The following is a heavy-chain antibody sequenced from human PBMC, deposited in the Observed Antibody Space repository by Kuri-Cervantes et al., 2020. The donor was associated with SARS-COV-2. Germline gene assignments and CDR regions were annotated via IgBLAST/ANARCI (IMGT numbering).Heavy chain of an antibody. J-gene: IGHJ4*02. Sequence: GESLKISCAASGFTFSSYSMNWVRQAPGKGLEWVSSISSSSSYIYYADSVKGLFTISRDNAKNSLYLQMNSLRAEDTAVYYCASQGAVYWGQGTLVTVSS. V-gene: IGHV3-21*01. CDR3: ASQGAVY. D-gene: IGHD1-26*01. CDR2: ISSSSSYI. CDR1: GFTFSSYS.